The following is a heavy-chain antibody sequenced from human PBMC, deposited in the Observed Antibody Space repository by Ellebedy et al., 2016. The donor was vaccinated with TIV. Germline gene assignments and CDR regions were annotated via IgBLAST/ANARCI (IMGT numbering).Heavy chain of an antibody. D-gene: IGHD3-16*01. V-gene: IGHV3-11*06. CDR1: GFTFSDYY. J-gene: IGHJ4*02. CDR2: ISSSSYT. Sequence: GESLKISCAASGFTFSDYYMSWIRQAPGKGLEWVSYISSSSYTNYADSVQGRFPIFRDNAKNSLSLQMNSLRAEDTAVYYCASASSFDYWGRGTLVTVSS. CDR3: ASASSFDY.